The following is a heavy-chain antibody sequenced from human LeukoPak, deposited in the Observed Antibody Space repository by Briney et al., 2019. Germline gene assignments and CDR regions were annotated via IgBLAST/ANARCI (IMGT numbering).Heavy chain of an antibody. J-gene: IGHJ4*02. Sequence: GGSLRLSCAASGFTFSKYWMSWVRQAPGKGLEWVANINQDGSETYYVDSVEGRFTISRDNAKNSLYLQMNSLRAEVTAVYYCASHTSGLLYDSSGYYPHWGQGTLVTVSS. CDR2: INQDGSET. CDR1: GFTFSKYW. V-gene: IGHV3-7*01. CDR3: ASHTSGLLYDSSGYYPH. D-gene: IGHD3-22*01.